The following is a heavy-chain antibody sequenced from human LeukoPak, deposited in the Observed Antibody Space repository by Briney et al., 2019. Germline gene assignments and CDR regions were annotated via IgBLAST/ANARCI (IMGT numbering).Heavy chain of an antibody. CDR2: IYTSGST. D-gene: IGHD4-17*01. Sequence: PSQTLSLTCTVSGGSISSGSYYWSWIRQPAGKGLEWIGRIYTSGSTNYNPSLKSRVTISVDTSKNQFSLKLSSVTAADTAVYYCARDTGNWFDPWGQGTLVTVSS. CDR3: ARDTGNWFDP. J-gene: IGHJ5*02. V-gene: IGHV4-61*02. CDR1: GGSISSGSYY.